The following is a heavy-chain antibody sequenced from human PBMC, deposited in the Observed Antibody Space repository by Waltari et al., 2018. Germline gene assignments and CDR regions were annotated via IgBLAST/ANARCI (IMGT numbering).Heavy chain of an antibody. CDR1: GDSVTSANW. V-gene: IGHV4-4*02. CDR3: ARDRGRGLYLDV. Sequence: QLQEWGPGLVKPSGTLFRSCAASGDSVTSANWWSWVRQSPQRGLEWIGQVLSTGKTNYSPSFANRVTMSLDASNNQFSLKVTSATAADTAVYYCARDRGRGLYLDVWGPGTLVTVSP. D-gene: IGHD2-15*01. J-gene: IGHJ4*02. CDR2: VLSTGKT.